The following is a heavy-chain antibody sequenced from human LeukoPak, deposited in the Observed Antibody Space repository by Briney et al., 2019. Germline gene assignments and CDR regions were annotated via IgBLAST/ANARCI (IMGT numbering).Heavy chain of an antibody. J-gene: IGHJ4*02. D-gene: IGHD1-26*01. CDR1: GGSISSGSYY. V-gene: IGHV4-61*02. CDR2: IYTSGST. CDR3: ARGRDSEFFDY. Sequence: SQTLSLTCTVSGGSISSGSYYWSWIRQPAGKGLEWIGRIYTSGSTNYNPSLKSRVTISVDTSKNQFSLKLSSVTAADTAVYYCARGRDSEFFDYWGQGTLVTVSS.